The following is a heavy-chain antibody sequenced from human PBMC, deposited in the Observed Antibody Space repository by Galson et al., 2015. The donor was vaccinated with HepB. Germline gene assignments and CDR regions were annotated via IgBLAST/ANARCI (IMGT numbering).Heavy chain of an antibody. Sequence: SVKVSCKASGGTFSSYAISWVRQAPGQGLEWMGGIIPIFGTANYAQKFQGRVTITADESTSTAYMEPSSLRSEDTAVYYCAGGYYDSSGYKDYYYYYYMDVWGKGTTVTVSS. V-gene: IGHV1-69*13. CDR2: IIPIFGTA. J-gene: IGHJ6*03. CDR1: GGTFSSYA. D-gene: IGHD3-22*01. CDR3: AGGYYDSSGYKDYYYYYYMDV.